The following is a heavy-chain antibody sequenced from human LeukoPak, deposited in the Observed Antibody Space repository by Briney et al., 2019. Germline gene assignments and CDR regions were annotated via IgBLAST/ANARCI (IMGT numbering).Heavy chain of an antibody. Sequence: PSETLSLTCAVYGGSFSGYYWSWIRQPPGKGLEWIGEINHSGSTNYNPSLKSRVTISVDTSKNQFSLKLSSVTAVDTAVYYCARANQWLATALYFDYWGQGTLVTVSS. CDR3: ARANQWLATALYFDY. D-gene: IGHD6-19*01. J-gene: IGHJ4*02. CDR2: INHSGST. CDR1: GGSFSGYY. V-gene: IGHV4-34*01.